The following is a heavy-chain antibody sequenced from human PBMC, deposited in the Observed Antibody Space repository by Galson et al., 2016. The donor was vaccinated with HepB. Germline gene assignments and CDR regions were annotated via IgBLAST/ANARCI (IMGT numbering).Heavy chain of an antibody. CDR2: IYPGDSDT. J-gene: IGHJ4*02. CDR1: GYSFTSYW. CDR3: ARRRDTASSARYFDY. Sequence: QSGAEVKKPGESLEISCKGSGYSFTSYWIAWVRQMPGKGLEWMGIIYPGDSDTRYSPSFQRQVTISVDKSISTAYLQWSSLKASDTAMYFCARRRDTASSARYFDYWAQGTLVTVSS. V-gene: IGHV5-51*01. D-gene: IGHD1-26*01.